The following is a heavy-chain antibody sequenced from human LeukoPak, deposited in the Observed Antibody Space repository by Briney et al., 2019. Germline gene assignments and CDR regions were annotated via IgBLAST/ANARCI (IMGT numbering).Heavy chain of an antibody. J-gene: IGHJ4*02. CDR2: ISVAGSKR. Sequence: GGSLRLSCAASGFTFNGYAMSWVRQAPGKGLEWVSGISVAGSKRHYADSVKGRFTISRDNSKNTLYLQMNSLRAEDTALYYCAKDSLAYCTSSSCFDFDFWGQGALVTVSS. D-gene: IGHD2-2*01. CDR3: AKDSLAYCTSSSCFDFDF. V-gene: IGHV3-23*01. CDR1: GFTFNGYA.